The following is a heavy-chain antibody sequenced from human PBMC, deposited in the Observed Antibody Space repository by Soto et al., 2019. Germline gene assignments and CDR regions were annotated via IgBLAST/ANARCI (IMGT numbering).Heavy chain of an antibody. V-gene: IGHV4-39*01. Sequence: WETLSLTCTVSGGSVTNSSYYWGWIRQSPGKGLEWIGSVYYRGRSYSKSSVKSRVTISVDTSKNRFSLSLNSVTASDTAVYFCVSQRTTVPTQAYFDYWGPGALVTVSS. D-gene: IGHD4-17*01. CDR2: VYYRGRS. CDR1: GGSVTNSSYY. J-gene: IGHJ4*02. CDR3: VSQRTTVPTQAYFDY.